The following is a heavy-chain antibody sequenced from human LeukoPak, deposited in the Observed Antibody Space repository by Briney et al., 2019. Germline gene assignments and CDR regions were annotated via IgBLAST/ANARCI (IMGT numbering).Heavy chain of an antibody. J-gene: IGHJ4*02. CDR2: IKSGSPII. V-gene: IGHV3-11*04. CDR3: ARVHNTAH. CDR1: GFSLSGDY. D-gene: IGHD5-18*01. Sequence: PGGSLSLSCAASGFSLSGDYYSWCRQVPGKGLEWLSYIKSGSPIIFYAGSVKGRFSVSRDNANNSVHLQMTNLRDDDTAVYYCARVHNTAHWGQGVQVTVSS.